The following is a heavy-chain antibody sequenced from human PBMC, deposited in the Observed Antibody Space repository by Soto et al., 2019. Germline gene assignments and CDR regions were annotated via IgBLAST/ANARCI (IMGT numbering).Heavy chain of an antibody. Sequence: GGSLRLSCTASGFTFGDYAMSWFRQAPGKGLEWVGFIRSKAYGGTTEYAASVKGRFTISRDDSKSIAYLQMNSLKTEDTAVYYCTRVDIGGPGYYYYYYMDVWGKGTTVTVSS. D-gene: IGHD2-15*01. CDR3: TRVDIGGPGYYYYYYMDV. CDR2: IRSKAYGGTT. CDR1: GFTFGDYA. V-gene: IGHV3-49*03. J-gene: IGHJ6*03.